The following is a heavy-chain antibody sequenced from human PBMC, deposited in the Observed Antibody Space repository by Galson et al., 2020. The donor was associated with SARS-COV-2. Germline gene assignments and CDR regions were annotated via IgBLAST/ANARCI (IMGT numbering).Heavy chain of an antibody. CDR1: VYTFTSYG. CDR3: AGGSNSNYYYGMDV. CDR2: ISGYNGNT. D-gene: IGHD1-26*01. Sequence: SVTVSCKASVYTFTSYGLTWVRQAPGQGLEWMGWISGYNGNTDYVQKFQGRFTMTTDTATCTVYMELSSLRSDDTAVYYYAGGSNSNYYYGMDVGGQGTTVAVSS. J-gene: IGHJ6*02. V-gene: IGHV1-18*01.